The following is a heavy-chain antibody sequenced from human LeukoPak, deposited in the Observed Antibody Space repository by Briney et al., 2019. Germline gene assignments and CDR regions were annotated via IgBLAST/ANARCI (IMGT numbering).Heavy chain of an antibody. CDR1: GFTVSSNY. CDR3: ARSIYPYVWGSYDY. CDR2: IYSGGST. V-gene: IGHV3-53*01. D-gene: IGHD3-16*01. J-gene: IGHJ4*02. Sequence: GGSQRLSCAASGFTVSSNYMSWVRQAPGKGLEWVSIIYSGGSTYYADSVKGRFTISSDDSKNTLDLQMNSLRAEDTAVYYCARSIYPYVWGSYDYWGQGTLVTVSS.